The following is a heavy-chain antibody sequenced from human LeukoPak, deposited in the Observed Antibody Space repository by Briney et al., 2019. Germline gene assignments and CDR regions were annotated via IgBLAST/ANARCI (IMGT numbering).Heavy chain of an antibody. CDR3: ARDECSSSSGTFDY. CDR1: GFTFSDYY. CDR2: ISSSGSTI. D-gene: IGHD6-6*01. J-gene: IGHJ4*02. V-gene: IGHV3-11*01. Sequence: PGGSLRLTCAASGFTFSDYYMSWIRQAPGKGLEWVSYISSSGSTIYYADSVKSRFTISRDNAKNSLYLQMNSLRAEDTAVYYCARDECSSSSGTFDYWGQGTLVTVSS.